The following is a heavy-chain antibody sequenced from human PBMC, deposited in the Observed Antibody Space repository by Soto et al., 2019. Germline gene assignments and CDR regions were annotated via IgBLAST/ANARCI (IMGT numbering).Heavy chain of an antibody. CDR1: GFTFDDYA. CDR3: TKASSDRHHMDV. Sequence: EVQLVESGGGLVQPGRSLRLSCAASGFTFDDYAMHWVRQAPGKGLEWVSTITATGGDTYYTDSVKGRFTISRDNSKNTLYLQMSSLRAEDTALYYCTKASSDRHHMDVWGQGTTVTVSS. V-gene: IGHV3-23*04. CDR2: ITATGGDT. J-gene: IGHJ6*02.